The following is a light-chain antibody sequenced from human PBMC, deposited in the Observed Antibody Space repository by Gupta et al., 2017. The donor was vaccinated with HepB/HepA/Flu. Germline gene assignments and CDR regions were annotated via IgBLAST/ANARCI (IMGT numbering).Light chain of an antibody. Sequence: DIQMTQSPSSLSASVGDRVTITCRASQSIRKYLNWYQQKPGQAPKLLIYGTSTLQSGVPSRFSGSGSETDFTLTISTLQPDDFATYSCQQADSLPWTFAQGTKVEIK. V-gene: IGKV1-39*01. CDR2: GTS. J-gene: IGKJ1*01. CDR1: QSIRKY. CDR3: QQADSLPWT.